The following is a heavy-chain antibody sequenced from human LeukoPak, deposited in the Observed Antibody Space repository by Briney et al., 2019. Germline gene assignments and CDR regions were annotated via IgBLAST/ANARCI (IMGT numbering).Heavy chain of an antibody. CDR1: GGSISSDY. Sequence: KPSETLSLTCTVSGGSISSDYWSWIRQPPGKGLEWIAYIYSSGSTNYNPSLKSRVTISVDTSKNQFSLKLSSVTPADTAVYYCARGPYSSSWLFVSWRQRTLVTVSS. V-gene: IGHV4-59*01. D-gene: IGHD6-13*01. J-gene: IGHJ4*02. CDR3: ARGPYSSSWLFVS. CDR2: IYSSGST.